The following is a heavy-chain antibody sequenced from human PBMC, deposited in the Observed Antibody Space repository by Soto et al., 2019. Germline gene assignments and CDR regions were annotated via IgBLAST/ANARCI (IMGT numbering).Heavy chain of an antibody. J-gene: IGHJ4*02. V-gene: IGHV3-30*09. CDR2: ISYDGSNK. CDR3: ARDQAIFGVVITQFDY. Sequence: GGSLRLSCAASGFTFSSYAMHWVRQAPGKGLEWVAVISYDGSNKYYADSVKGRFAISRDNSKNTLYLQMNSLRAEDTAVYYCARDQAIFGVVITQFDYWGQGTLVTVSS. CDR1: GFTFSSYA. D-gene: IGHD3-3*01.